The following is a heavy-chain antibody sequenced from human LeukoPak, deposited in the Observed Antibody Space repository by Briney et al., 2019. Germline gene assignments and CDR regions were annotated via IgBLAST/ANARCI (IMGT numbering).Heavy chain of an antibody. CDR2: IYYSGST. J-gene: IGHJ6*02. Sequence: PSETLSLTCTVSGGSISSYYWSWIRQPPGKGLEWIGYIYYSGSTNYNPSLKSRVTISVDTSKNQFSLKLSSVTAADTAVYYCVRHLYDFWSGYYAYYYGMDVWGQGTTVTVSS. CDR1: GGSISSYY. CDR3: VRHLYDFWSGYYAYYYGMDV. V-gene: IGHV4-59*08. D-gene: IGHD3-3*01.